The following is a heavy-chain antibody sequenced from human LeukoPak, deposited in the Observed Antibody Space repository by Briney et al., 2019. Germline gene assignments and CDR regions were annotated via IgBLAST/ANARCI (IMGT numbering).Heavy chain of an antibody. J-gene: IGHJ5*02. Sequence: SETLSLTCTVSGGSLSSYYWSWIRQPPGKGLEGIGYIYYSGSTNYNPSLKSRVTISVDTSKNQFSLKLGTVPAADTAVYYCARAVVVAATWFDPWGQGTLVTVSS. CDR3: ARAVVVAATWFDP. CDR1: GGSLSSYY. V-gene: IGHV4-59*01. CDR2: IYYSGST. D-gene: IGHD2-15*01.